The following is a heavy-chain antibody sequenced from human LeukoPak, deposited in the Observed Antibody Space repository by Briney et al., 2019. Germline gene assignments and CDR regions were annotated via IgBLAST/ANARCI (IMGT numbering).Heavy chain of an antibody. V-gene: IGHV1-2*02. CDR2: INPNSGGT. Sequence: ASVKVSCKASGYTFTGYYMHWARQAPGQGLEWMGWINPNSGGTNYAQKFQGRVTMTRDTSISTAYMELSRLRSDDTAVYYCASSPLRSEGYDYWGQGTLVTVSS. J-gene: IGHJ4*02. D-gene: IGHD5-24*01. CDR3: ASSPLRSEGYDY. CDR1: GYTFTGYY.